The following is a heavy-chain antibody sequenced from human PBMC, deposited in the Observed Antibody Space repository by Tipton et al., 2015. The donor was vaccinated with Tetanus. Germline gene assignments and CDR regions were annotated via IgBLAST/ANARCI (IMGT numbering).Heavy chain of an antibody. J-gene: IGHJ4*02. CDR1: GFSFSNYK. V-gene: IGHV3-21*01. CDR2: ISSTSRYI. Sequence: SLRLSCEVSGFSFSNYKMNWVRQGPGRGLEWVSSISSTSRYINYADSVKGRFTISRGNAKNSLFLEMNNLRVDDTAVYYCVSGSALDYWGQGTLISVSS. D-gene: IGHD6-25*01. CDR3: VSGSALDY.